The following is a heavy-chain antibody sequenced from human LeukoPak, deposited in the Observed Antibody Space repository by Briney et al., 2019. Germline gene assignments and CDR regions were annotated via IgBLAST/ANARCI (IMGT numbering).Heavy chain of an antibody. V-gene: IGHV4-38-2*02. J-gene: IGHJ4*02. CDR3: ARDYYYGSGRSY. CDR2: IYHSGST. D-gene: IGHD3-10*01. CDR1: GYSISSGYY. Sequence: SETLSLTCTVSGYSISSGYYWGWIRQPPGKGLEWIGSIYHSGSTYYNPSLKSRVTISVDTSKNQFSLKLSSVTAADTAVYYCARDYYYGSGRSYWGQGTLLTVSS.